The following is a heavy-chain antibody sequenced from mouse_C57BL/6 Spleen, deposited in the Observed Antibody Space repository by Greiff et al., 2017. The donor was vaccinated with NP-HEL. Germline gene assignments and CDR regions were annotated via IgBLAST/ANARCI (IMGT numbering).Heavy chain of an antibody. Sequence: EVKVVESGGGLVKPGGSLKLSCAASGFTFSDYGMHWVRQAPEKGLEWVAYISSGSSTIYYADTVKGRFTISRDNAKNTLFLQMTSLRSEDTAMYYCARGYYYGSSYVYFDYWGQGTTLTVSS. CDR1: GFTFSDYG. CDR2: ISSGSSTI. V-gene: IGHV5-17*01. J-gene: IGHJ2*01. CDR3: ARGYYYGSSYVYFDY. D-gene: IGHD1-1*01.